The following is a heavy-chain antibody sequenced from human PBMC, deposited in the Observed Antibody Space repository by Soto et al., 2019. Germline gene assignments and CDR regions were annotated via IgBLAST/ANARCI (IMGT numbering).Heavy chain of an antibody. J-gene: IGHJ6*02. V-gene: IGHV1-2*04. CDR2: INPNSGGT. CDR1: GYTFTGYY. Sequence: ASVKVSCKASGYTFTGYYMHWVRQAPGQGLEWMGWINPNSGGTNYAQKFQGWVTMTRDTSISTAYMELSRLRSDDTAVYYCARYGTGGCXGGSCYSSGYYYYGMDVWGQGTTVTVSS. D-gene: IGHD2-15*01. CDR3: ARYGTGGCXGGSCYSSGYYYYGMDV.